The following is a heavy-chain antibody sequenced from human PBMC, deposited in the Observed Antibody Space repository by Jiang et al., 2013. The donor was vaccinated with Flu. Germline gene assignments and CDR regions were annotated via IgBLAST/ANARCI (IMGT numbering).Heavy chain of an antibody. V-gene: IGHV3-33*01. J-gene: IGHJ6*04. CDR3: AREKHCSSTSCYDSYYYGMDV. CDR2: IWYDGSNK. Sequence: QLLESGGGVVQPGRSLRLSCAASGFTFSSYGMHWVRQAPGKGLEWVAVIWYDGSNKYYADSVKGRFTISRDNSKNTLYLQMNSLRAEDTAVYYCAREKHCSSTSCYDSYYYGMDVWGKGTTVTVSS. CDR1: GFTFSSYG. D-gene: IGHD2-2*01.